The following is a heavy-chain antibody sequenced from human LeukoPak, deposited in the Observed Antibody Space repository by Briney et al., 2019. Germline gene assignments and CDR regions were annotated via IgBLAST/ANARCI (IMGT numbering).Heavy chain of an antibody. Sequence: ASVKVSCKASGYTFTGYYMHWVRQAPGQGLEWMGWINPNSGSTNYAQKFLGRVTMTRDTSISTAYMELSRLRSDDTAVYYCARDGDGVVVTVDYWGQGTLVTVSS. CDR2: INPNSGST. V-gene: IGHV1-2*02. D-gene: IGHD2-21*02. CDR3: ARDGDGVVVTVDY. CDR1: GYTFTGYY. J-gene: IGHJ4*02.